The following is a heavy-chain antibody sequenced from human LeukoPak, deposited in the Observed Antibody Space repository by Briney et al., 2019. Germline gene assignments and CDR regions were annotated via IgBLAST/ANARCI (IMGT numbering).Heavy chain of an antibody. V-gene: IGHV3-33*01. J-gene: IGHJ4*02. D-gene: IGHD6-19*01. Sequence: PGGSLGLSCAASGFTFSSYGMHWVRQAPGKGLEWVAVIWYDGSNKYYADSVKGRFTISRDNSKSTVYLQMNSLTVGDTAVYYCAREKQWQAKEDFWGQGTLVTVSS. CDR1: GFTFSSYG. CDR2: IWYDGSNK. CDR3: AREKQWQAKEDF.